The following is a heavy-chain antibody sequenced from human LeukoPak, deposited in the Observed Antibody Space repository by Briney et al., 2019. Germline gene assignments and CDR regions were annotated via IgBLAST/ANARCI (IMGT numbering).Heavy chain of an antibody. CDR3: ARVRKYSGYYSWYFDL. D-gene: IGHD5-12*01. CDR1: GFTFSSYG. V-gene: IGHV3-23*01. Sequence: PGGSLRLSCAASGFTFSSYGMSWVRQAPGKGLEWVSAITATSSSTHVADSVQGRFTISRDNSKNTLYLQMNSLRAGDTAVYYCARVRKYSGYYSWYFDLRGRGTLVTVSS. CDR2: ITATSSST. J-gene: IGHJ2*01.